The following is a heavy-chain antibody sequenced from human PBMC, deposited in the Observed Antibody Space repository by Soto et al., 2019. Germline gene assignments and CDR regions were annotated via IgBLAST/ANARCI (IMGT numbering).Heavy chain of an antibody. J-gene: IGHJ4*02. V-gene: IGHV3-7*01. CDR1: GFTFRNYW. CDR2: INQNEGEK. D-gene: IGHD3-10*01. CDR3: ARGRPPSSGGNFDS. Sequence: EVHLAESGGGLVQPGGSLRVSCTASGFTFRNYWMTWVHQAPGKGLEWVANINQNEGEKYYVDSVKGRFTISRDNAYNSLYLEMDNLRVDDSAVYFCARGRPPSSGGNFDSWGQGTLVSVSS.